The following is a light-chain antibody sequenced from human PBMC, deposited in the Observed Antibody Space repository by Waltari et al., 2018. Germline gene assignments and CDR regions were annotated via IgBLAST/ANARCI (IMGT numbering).Light chain of an antibody. CDR2: GAS. J-gene: IGKJ2*01. CDR3: QQYNNWPHT. Sequence: EIVMTQSPATLSVSPGERATLSCRASQSVSSNLAWHQQKPGQAPRLLIYGASTRATGIPARFSGSGSGTEFTLTISSLQSEDLAVYYCQQYNNWPHTFGQGTKLEIK. V-gene: IGKV3-15*01. CDR1: QSVSSN.